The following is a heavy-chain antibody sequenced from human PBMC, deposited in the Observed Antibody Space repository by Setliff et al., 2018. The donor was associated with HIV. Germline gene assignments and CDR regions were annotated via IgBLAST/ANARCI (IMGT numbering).Heavy chain of an antibody. CDR3: AMSPYSSGLFDY. V-gene: IGHV3-23*01. Sequence: GGSLRLSCAASGFTFSSYAMSWVRQAPGKGLEWVSAISGSGGSTYYVDSVKGRFTISRDNSKNTLYLQMNSLRAEDTAVYYCAMSPYSSGLFDYWGQGTLVTVSS. J-gene: IGHJ4*02. D-gene: IGHD6-19*01. CDR1: GFTFSSYA. CDR2: ISGSGGST.